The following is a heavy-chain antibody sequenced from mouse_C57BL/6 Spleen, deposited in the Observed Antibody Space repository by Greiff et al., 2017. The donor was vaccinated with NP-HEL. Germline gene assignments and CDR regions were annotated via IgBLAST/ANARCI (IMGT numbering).Heavy chain of an antibody. CDR2: ISSGGDYI. CDR1: GFTFSSYA. D-gene: IGHD2-4*01. J-gene: IGHJ2*01. CDR3: TRDLGPYDYDGNY. V-gene: IGHV5-9-1*02. Sequence: DVQLQESGEGLVKPGGSLKLSCAASGFTFSSYAMSWVRQTPEKRLEWVAYISSGGDYIYYADTVKGRFTISRDNARNTLYLQMSSLKSEDTAMYYCTRDLGPYDYDGNYWGQGTTLTVSS.